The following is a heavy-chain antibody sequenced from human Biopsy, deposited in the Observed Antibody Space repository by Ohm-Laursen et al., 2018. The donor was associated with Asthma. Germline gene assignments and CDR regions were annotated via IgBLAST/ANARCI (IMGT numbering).Heavy chain of an antibody. J-gene: IGHJ4*02. CDR1: GYSLTDLS. V-gene: IGHV1-24*01. Sequence: ASSVKVSCKISGYSLTDLSMHWVRQAPGQGLEWMGGHDHEEGGTVNAWRFQGRVTMTEDTSTDTAYMELSSLSSDDTAVYYFASDFPKDYVRYNFQFWGQGTLVTVSS. CDR2: HDHEEGGT. D-gene: IGHD4-17*01. CDR3: ASDFPKDYVRYNFQF.